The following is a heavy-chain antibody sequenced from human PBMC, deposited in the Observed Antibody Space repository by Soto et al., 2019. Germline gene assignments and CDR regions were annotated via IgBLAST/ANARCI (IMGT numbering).Heavy chain of an antibody. V-gene: IGHV3-23*01. D-gene: IGHD3-22*01. Sequence: PGGSLRLSCAASGFTFSSYAMTWVRQAPGRGLEWVSAISGSGSPTYYADSVKGRFTISRDNSKNTLYLQMNSLRAEDTAVYYCARDYYKYYDSSGYYRSPAYWGQGTLVTVSS. CDR2: ISGSGSPT. CDR3: ARDYYKYYDSSGYYRSPAY. CDR1: GFTFSSYA. J-gene: IGHJ4*02.